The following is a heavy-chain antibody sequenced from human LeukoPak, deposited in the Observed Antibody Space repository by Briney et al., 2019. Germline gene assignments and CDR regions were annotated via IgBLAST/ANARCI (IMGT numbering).Heavy chain of an antibody. Sequence: ASVKVSCKASGYTFTDYYVYWVRQAPGQGLEWMGWINPKNGGTRYAQKFQGWVTVSRDTSISTAYMELSTLKSDDTAVYYCARGRGVTTAGTSWFDPWGQGTLVIVS. D-gene: IGHD6-13*01. V-gene: IGHV1-2*04. CDR3: ARGRGVTTAGTSWFDP. CDR2: INPKNGGT. J-gene: IGHJ5*02. CDR1: GYTFTDYY.